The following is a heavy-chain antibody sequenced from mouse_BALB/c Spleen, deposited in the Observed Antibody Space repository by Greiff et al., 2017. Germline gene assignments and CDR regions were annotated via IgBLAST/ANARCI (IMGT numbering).Heavy chain of an antibody. CDR1: GFNIKDTY. CDR2: VAPANGNT. V-gene: IGHV14-3*02. CDR3: ARSPYYGNYGGLYFDY. Sequence: DVQLQESGAELVKPGASVKLSCTASGFNIKDTYIHWVNQRPEQGLEWIGRVAPANGNTIYDPKFQGKATITADTSSNTAYLQLSSLTSEDTAVYYCARSPYYGNYGGLYFDYWGQGTTLTVSS. J-gene: IGHJ2*01. D-gene: IGHD2-10*01.